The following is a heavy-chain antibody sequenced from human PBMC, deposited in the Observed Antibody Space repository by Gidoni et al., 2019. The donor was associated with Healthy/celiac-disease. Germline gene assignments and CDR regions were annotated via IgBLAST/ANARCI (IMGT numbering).Heavy chain of an antibody. CDR2: ISSSSSTI. V-gene: IGHV3-48*01. Sequence: GLEWVSYISSSSSTIYYADSVKGRFTISRDNAKNSLYLQMNSLRAEDTAVYCCARHYYGSGSYYKGAFDIWGQGTMVTVSS. J-gene: IGHJ3*02. D-gene: IGHD3-10*01. CDR3: ARHYYGSGSYYKGAFDI.